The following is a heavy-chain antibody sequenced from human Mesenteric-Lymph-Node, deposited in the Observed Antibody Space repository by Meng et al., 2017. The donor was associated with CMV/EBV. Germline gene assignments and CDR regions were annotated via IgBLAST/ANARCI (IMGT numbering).Heavy chain of an antibody. J-gene: IGHJ4*02. CDR2: MYYRGNT. CDR3: ARETAYDFWSAAYFDD. D-gene: IGHD3-3*01. V-gene: IGHV4-39*07. CDR1: GDFISTTRYY. Sequence: SETLSLTCTVSGDFISTTRYYWAWIRQPPGKGLEWIGSMYYRGNTNYNALLKSRITISMDTSNNHFFLKLSSVTAADTAVYYCARETAYDFWSAAYFDDWGRGTLVTVSS.